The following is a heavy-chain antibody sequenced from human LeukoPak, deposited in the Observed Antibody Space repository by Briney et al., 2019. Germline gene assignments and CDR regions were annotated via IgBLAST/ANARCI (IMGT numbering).Heavy chain of an antibody. CDR3: ARVSDSSGRDGVAYMDV. V-gene: IGHV4-4*07. D-gene: IGHD3-22*01. CDR2: IYTSGST. CDR1: GGSISSYY. J-gene: IGHJ6*03. Sequence: PSETLSLTCTVSGGSISSYYWSWIRQPAGKGLEWIGRIYTSGSTNYNPSLKSRVTMSVDTSKNQFSLKLSSVTAADTAVYYCARVSDSSGRDGVAYMDVWGKGTTVTVSS.